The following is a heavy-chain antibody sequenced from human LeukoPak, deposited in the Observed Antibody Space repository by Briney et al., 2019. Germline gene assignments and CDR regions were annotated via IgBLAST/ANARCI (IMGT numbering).Heavy chain of an antibody. J-gene: IGHJ5*02. CDR1: GFTFSSYW. CDR2: IKQDGSEK. Sequence: GGSLRLSCAASGFTFSSYWMSWVRQAPGKGLQWVANIKQDGSEKYYVDSVKGRFTISRDNAKNSLYLQMNSLRAEDTAVYYCARDRGSYGRQWSSNWFDPWGQGTLVTVSS. D-gene: IGHD1-26*01. CDR3: ARDRGSYGRQWSSNWFDP. V-gene: IGHV3-7*01.